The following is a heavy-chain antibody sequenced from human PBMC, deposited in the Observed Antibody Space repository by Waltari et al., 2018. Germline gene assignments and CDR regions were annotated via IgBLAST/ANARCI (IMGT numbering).Heavy chain of an antibody. D-gene: IGHD3-10*01. CDR3: AKALYGGMDV. CDR2: ISGSGGST. Sequence: EVQLLESGGGLVQPGGSLRLSCAASGFTFSTYGMSWVRQAPGKGVVWFSGISGSGGSTHNADSVKGRFTISRDNSKNTLNLQMNGLRAEDTAVYYCAKALYGGMDVWGQGTTVTVSS. V-gene: IGHV3-23*01. CDR1: GFTFSTYG. J-gene: IGHJ6*02.